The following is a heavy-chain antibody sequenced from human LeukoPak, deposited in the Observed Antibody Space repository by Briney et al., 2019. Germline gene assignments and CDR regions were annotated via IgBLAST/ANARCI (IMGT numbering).Heavy chain of an antibody. CDR3: ARRTNDYGGSYYYYYYMDV. V-gene: IGHV4-59*01. J-gene: IGHJ6*03. D-gene: IGHD4-23*01. CDR1: GGSISSYY. CDR2: IYYSGST. Sequence: PSETLSLTCTVSGGSISSYYWNWIRQPPGKGLEWIGYIYYSGSTNYNPSLKSRVTISVDTSKNQFSLKLSSVTAADTAVYYCARRTNDYGGSYYYYYYMDVWGKGTTVTISS.